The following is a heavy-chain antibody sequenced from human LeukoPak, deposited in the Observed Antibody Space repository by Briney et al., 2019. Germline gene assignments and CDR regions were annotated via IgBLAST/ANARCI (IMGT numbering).Heavy chain of an antibody. CDR1: GGSISSYY. CDR2: IYYSGST. J-gene: IGHJ4*02. CDR3: AREAGYSTPSY. V-gene: IGHV4-59*01. Sequence: SDTLSLTCTVSGGSISSYYWSWIRQPPGKGLEWIGYIYYSGSTNYNPSLKSRVTISVDTSKNQFSLKLSSVTAADTAVYYCAREAGYSTPSYWGQGTLVTVSS. D-gene: IGHD5-18*01.